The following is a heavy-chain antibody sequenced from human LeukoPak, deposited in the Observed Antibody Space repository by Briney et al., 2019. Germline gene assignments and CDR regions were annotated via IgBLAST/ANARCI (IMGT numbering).Heavy chain of an antibody. J-gene: IGHJ4*02. D-gene: IGHD2-8*01. CDR1: GGSISSSSYY. Sequence: SETLSLTCTVSGGSISSSSYYWGWIRQPPGKGLEWIGSIYYSGSTYYNPSLKSRVTISVDTSKNQFSLKLSSVTAADTAVYYCARQVYSSNFDYWGQRTLVTVSS. CDR2: IYYSGST. CDR3: ARQVYSSNFDY. V-gene: IGHV4-39*01.